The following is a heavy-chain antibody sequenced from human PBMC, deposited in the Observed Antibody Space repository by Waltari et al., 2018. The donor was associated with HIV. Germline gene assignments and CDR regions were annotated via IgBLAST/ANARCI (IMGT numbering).Heavy chain of an antibody. Sequence: QLQLQESGPGLVKPSETLSLTCTVSGDSISSSLYYSGWIRQPPGKGLGWIGSIDYSVNTYYNPSLRSRVTISVDTSKNQFSLKLRSVTAADTAVYYCARQTTTGIIPGPSHYWGLGTLVTVSS. V-gene: IGHV4-39*01. D-gene: IGHD1-1*01. CDR3: ARQTTTGIIPGPSHY. J-gene: IGHJ4*02. CDR2: IDYSVNT. CDR1: GDSISSSLYY.